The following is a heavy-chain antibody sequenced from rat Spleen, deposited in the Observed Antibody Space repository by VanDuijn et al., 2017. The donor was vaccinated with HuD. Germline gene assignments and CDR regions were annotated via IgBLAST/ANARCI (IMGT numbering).Heavy chain of an antibody. CDR3: ARGLYSSYTPDVMDA. CDR1: GFSLTSYN. Sequence: QVQLKESGPGLVQPSQTLSLTCTVSGFSLTSYNVDWVRQPPGKGLEWMGVIWGNGHANYNSPLKSRLSIRRDTSKSQVYLKMNSLQTEDTATYYCARGLYSSYTPDVMDAWGQGASVTVSS. J-gene: IGHJ4*01. CDR2: IWGNGHA. D-gene: IGHD1-2*01. V-gene: IGHV2-13*01.